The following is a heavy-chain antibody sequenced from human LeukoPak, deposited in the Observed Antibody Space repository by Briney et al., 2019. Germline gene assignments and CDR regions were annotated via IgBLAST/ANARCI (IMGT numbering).Heavy chain of an antibody. J-gene: IGHJ4*02. CDR1: GGTLSRYA. CDR3: ARNIVAHDYDYFDY. Sequence: SVQVSCKACGGTLSRYAISWVRQAPGQGLEWMGGIIPIFGTANYAQKFQGRVKITADESTSTAYMELSSLRSEDTAVYYCARNIVAHDYDYFDYWGQGTLVTVSS. V-gene: IGHV1-69*01. D-gene: IGHD5-12*01. CDR2: IIPIFGTA.